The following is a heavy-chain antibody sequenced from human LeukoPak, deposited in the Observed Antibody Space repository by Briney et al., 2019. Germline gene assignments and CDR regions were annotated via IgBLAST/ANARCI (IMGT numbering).Heavy chain of an antibody. Sequence: PGGSLRLSCGASGFTFSSFVMSWVCETPGKGLEWVATITAGGSNTYYADSVKGRFTISRDNSKNTLHLQMNSLRAEDTAVYYCATRGTSATKYFADWGQGTLVSVSS. CDR3: ATRGTSATKYFAD. CDR1: GFTFSSFV. V-gene: IGHV3-23*01. J-gene: IGHJ4*02. CDR2: ITAGGSNT. D-gene: IGHD1-1*01.